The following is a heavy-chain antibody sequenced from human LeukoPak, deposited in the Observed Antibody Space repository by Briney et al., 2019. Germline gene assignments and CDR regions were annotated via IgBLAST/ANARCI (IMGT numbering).Heavy chain of an antibody. CDR3: ARVVYYDSSGLIDY. V-gene: IGHV1-2*06. CDR2: INPNSGGT. J-gene: IGHJ4*02. CDR1: GYTFTGYY. Sequence: GASVKVSCKASGYTFTGYYMHWVRQAPGQGLEWMGRINPNSGGTNYAQKFQGRVTMTRDTSISTAYMELSRLGSDDTAVYYCARVVYYDSSGLIDYWGQGTLVTVSS. D-gene: IGHD3-22*01.